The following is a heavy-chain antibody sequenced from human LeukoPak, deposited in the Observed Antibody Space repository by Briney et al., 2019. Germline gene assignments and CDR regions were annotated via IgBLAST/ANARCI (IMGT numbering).Heavy chain of an antibody. V-gene: IGHV4-39*07. J-gene: IGHJ4*02. CDR3: ARDSMIVVAGIDY. D-gene: IGHD3-22*01. CDR2: IYYSGST. Sequence: SETLSLTCTVSGASINTNNCYWGWIRQPPGKGLECIGSIYYSGSTYYNPSLKSRVTISVDTSKNQFSLKLSSVTAADTAVYYCARDSMIVVAGIDYWGQGTLVTVSS. CDR1: GASINTNNCY.